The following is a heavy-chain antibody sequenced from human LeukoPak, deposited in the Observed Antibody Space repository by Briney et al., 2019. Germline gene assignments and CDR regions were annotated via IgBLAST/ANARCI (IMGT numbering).Heavy chain of an antibody. CDR2: ISWNSGSI. V-gene: IGHV3-9*01. J-gene: IGHJ4*02. Sequence: GRSLRLSCVASGFTFDDYAMHWVRQAPGKGLGWVSGISWNSGSIGYADSVKGRFTISRDNAKNSLYLQMNSLRAEDTALYYCAKGSWFDYWGQGTLVTVSS. CDR3: AKGSWFDY. CDR1: GFTFDDYA.